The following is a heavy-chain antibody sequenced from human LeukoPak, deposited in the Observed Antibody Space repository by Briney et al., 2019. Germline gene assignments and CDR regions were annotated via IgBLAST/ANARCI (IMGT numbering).Heavy chain of an antibody. CDR3: AREGTYCGGDCYPLGY. D-gene: IGHD2-21*02. CDR2: IFGGGST. CDR1: GFTVSSNY. Sequence: TGGSLRLSCAASGFTVSSNYMSWVRQAPGKGLEWVSVIFGGGSTYYADSVKGRLTISRDNSKNTLYLQMNSLRAEDTAVYYCAREGTYCGGDCYPLGYWGQGTLVTVSS. J-gene: IGHJ4*02. V-gene: IGHV3-53*01.